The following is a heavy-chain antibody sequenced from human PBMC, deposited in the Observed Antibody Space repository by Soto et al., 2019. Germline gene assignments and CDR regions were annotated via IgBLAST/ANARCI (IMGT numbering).Heavy chain of an antibody. CDR2: TTSDGTKS. D-gene: IGHD3-22*01. Sequence: VQLVESGGIEVQTGGYLRLSSAAEGFDFEDYAMHWVRQVPGKGLEWVSLTTSDGTKSYYMDSVKGRFTISRDNGKSSLYLQMDRLRREDTALYFCAKALYYYDSSPLDQWGKGTLVTVAS. CDR3: AKALYYYDSSPLDQ. V-gene: IGHV3-43D*04. CDR1: GFDFEDYA. J-gene: IGHJ4*02.